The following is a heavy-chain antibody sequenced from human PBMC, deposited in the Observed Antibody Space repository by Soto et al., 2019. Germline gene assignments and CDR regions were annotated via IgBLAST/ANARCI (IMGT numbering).Heavy chain of an antibody. Sequence: GGSLIVSCAASGFIFDDYTMHGVRQAPGKGLEWVSLISWDGGSTYYADSVKGRFTISRDNSKNSLYLQMNSLRTEDTALYYCAKGAPHYYDSSGYYYYYYGMDVWGQGTTVTVSS. CDR3: AKGAPHYYDSSGYYYYYYGMDV. D-gene: IGHD3-22*01. J-gene: IGHJ6*02. V-gene: IGHV3-43*01. CDR2: ISWDGGST. CDR1: GFIFDDYT.